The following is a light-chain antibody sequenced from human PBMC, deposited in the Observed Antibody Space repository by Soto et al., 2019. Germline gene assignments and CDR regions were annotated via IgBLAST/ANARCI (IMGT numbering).Light chain of an antibody. CDR2: GAS. Sequence: EIVMTQSPATLSVSSGARATLSCRASQSINSNLAWYQQKPGQAPRLLIYGASARATGVPASFRGSGSGTEFTLTISSLRSEDFAVYYCQQYADWPRTFGQGTKVDIK. V-gene: IGKV3-15*01. CDR3: QQYADWPRT. CDR1: QSINSN. J-gene: IGKJ1*01.